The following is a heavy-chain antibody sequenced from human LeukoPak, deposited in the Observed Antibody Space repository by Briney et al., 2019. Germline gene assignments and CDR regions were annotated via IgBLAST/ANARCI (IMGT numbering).Heavy chain of an antibody. V-gene: IGHV3-30*02. D-gene: IGHD3-3*01. CDR1: GFTFSSYG. CDR3: ATPLLRFLEWLLYY. J-gene: IGHJ4*02. Sequence: PGGSLRLSCAASGFTFSSYGMHWVRQAPGKGLEWVAFIRYDGSNKYYADSVKGRFTISRDNSKNTLYLQMNSLRAEDTAVYYCATPLLRFLEWLLYYWGQGTLVTVSS. CDR2: IRYDGSNK.